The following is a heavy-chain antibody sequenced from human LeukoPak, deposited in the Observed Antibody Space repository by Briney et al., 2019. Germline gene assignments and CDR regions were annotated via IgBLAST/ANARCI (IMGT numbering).Heavy chain of an antibody. CDR1: GFTFSAYA. V-gene: IGHV3-30*04. D-gene: IGHD3/OR15-3a*01. CDR3: ARETDFSPFDY. J-gene: IGHJ4*02. Sequence: GRSLRLSCAASGFTFSAYAMHWVRQAPGKGLEWVAVISYDGRNQLYADAVKGRFTISRDNSKNTLYLQMNSLRDEDTAVYYCARETDFSPFDYWGQGTLVTVSS. CDR2: ISYDGRNQ.